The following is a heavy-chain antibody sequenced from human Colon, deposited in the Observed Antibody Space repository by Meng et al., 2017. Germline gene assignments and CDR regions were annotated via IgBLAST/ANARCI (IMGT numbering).Heavy chain of an antibody. Sequence: QVELKESGPGLVRPSPDMSLLCTVSGASINSGGYHWSWVRQHPGRGLEWIGYISDSAATYYNPSLSSRVAISRVGTPMKQFSLNLTSVTAADSAVYYCARDTLYGTDYWGQGILVTVSS. V-gene: IGHV4-31*03. CDR3: ARDTLYGTDY. D-gene: IGHD2/OR15-2a*01. CDR1: GASINSGGYH. CDR2: ISDSAAT. J-gene: IGHJ4*02.